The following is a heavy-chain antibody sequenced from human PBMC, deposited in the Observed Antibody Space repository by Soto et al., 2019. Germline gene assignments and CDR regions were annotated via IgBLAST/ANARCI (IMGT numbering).Heavy chain of an antibody. D-gene: IGHD1-26*01. CDR3: AKDGSHTFDY. Sequence: QVQLVESGGGVVQPGRSLRLSCAASGFTFSHYAMHWVRQAPGKGLEWVALMSYDGSNEYYADSVKGRFTSSRDNSKNTLDLQMNSLRAEDTAVYYCAKDGSHTFDYWGQGTLVTVSS. J-gene: IGHJ4*02. CDR1: GFTFSHYA. CDR2: MSYDGSNE. V-gene: IGHV3-30*18.